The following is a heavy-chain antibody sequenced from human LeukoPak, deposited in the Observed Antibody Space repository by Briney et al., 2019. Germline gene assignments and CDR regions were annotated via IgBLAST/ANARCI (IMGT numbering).Heavy chain of an antibody. D-gene: IGHD1-7*01. J-gene: IGHJ3*02. Sequence: GASVKVSCKASGGTFSSYAISWVRQAPGQGLEWMGGIIPIFGTANYAQKFQGRVTITADESTSTAYMELSSLRSEDTAVYYCARDRRPNWNYVPSAFDIWGQGTMVTVSS. V-gene: IGHV1-69*13. CDR2: IIPIFGTA. CDR3: ARDRRPNWNYVPSAFDI. CDR1: GGTFSSYA.